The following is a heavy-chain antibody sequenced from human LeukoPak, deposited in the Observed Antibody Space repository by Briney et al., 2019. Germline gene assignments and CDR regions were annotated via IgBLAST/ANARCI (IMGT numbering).Heavy chain of an antibody. Sequence: GGSLRLSCAASKFTFSAYWMSWVRQAPGKGLEWVANIDQDGSEKSYVDSVRGRFTISRDNAENSLYLQMNSLIGEDTAVYYCARDRGITNYYFYMGVWGKGTTVTVTS. D-gene: IGHD3-16*01. CDR2: IDQDGSEK. V-gene: IGHV3-7*01. CDR3: ARDRGITNYYFYMGV. J-gene: IGHJ6*03. CDR1: KFTFSAYW.